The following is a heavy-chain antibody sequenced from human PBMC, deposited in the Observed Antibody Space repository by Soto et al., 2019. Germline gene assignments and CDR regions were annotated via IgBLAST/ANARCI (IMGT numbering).Heavy chain of an antibody. Sequence: SETLSLTCTISGGSINNYFWIWIRQPPGKGLEWIGYIHYTGYTNSNPSLKSRVTISVDTSNNQFSLKLTSVGAADTAVYYCARGGDTSDATGVFDYWGLGTLVTSPQ. J-gene: IGHJ4*02. CDR2: IHYTGYT. CDR3: ARGGDTSDATGVFDY. CDR1: GGSINNYF. V-gene: IGHV4-59*01. D-gene: IGHD6-19*01.